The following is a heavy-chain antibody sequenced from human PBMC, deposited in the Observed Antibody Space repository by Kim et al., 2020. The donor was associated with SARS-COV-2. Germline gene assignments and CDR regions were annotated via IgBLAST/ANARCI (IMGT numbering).Heavy chain of an antibody. CDR2: ISAYNGNT. CDR3: ARRRLDSSSWYYFDY. J-gene: IGHJ4*02. Sequence: ASVKVSCKASGYTFTSYGISWVRQAPGQGLEWMGWISAYNGNTNYAQKLQGRVTMTTDTSTSTAYMELRSLRSDDTAVYYCARRRLDSSSWYYFDYWGQGTLVTVSS. V-gene: IGHV1-18*01. D-gene: IGHD6-13*01. CDR1: GYTFTSYG.